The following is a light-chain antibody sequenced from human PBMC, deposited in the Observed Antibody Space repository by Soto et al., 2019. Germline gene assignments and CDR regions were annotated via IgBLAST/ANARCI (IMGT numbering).Light chain of an antibody. CDR1: QSVSRNS. J-gene: IGKJ2*01. CDR2: GAS. CDR3: QQYGSSLYT. Sequence: EIVLTQSPGTLSLSPGERATLSYRASQSVSRNSLAWYQQKPGQAPRLLIYGASSRATGIPDRFSGSGSGTDFTLTISRLEPEDFAVFYCQQYGSSLYTFGQGTKLEIK. V-gene: IGKV3-20*01.